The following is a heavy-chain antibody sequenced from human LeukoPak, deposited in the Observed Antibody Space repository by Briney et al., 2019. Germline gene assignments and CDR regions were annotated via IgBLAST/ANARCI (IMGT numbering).Heavy chain of an antibody. J-gene: IGHJ6*03. CDR2: INSDGSST. CDR3: AKDGESLYYYMDV. CDR1: GFTFSSYW. V-gene: IGHV3-74*01. D-gene: IGHD3-3*01. Sequence: PGGSLRLSCAASGFTFSSYWMHWVRQAPGKGLVWVSRINSDGSSTSYADSVKGRFTISRDNSKNSLYLQMNSLRAEDNALYYCAKDGESLYYYMDVWGKGTKVTISS.